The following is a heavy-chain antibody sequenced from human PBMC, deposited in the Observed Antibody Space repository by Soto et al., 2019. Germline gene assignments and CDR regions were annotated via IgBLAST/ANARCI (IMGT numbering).Heavy chain of an antibody. V-gene: IGHV4-31*03. D-gene: IGHD2-15*01. CDR2: IYYSGSP. CDR1: GGSISSGGYY. Sequence: SETLSLTCTVSGGSISSGGYYWSWIRQHPGKGLEWIGYIYYSGSPYYNPSLKSRVTISVDTSKNQFSLKLSSVTAADTAVYYCARSRHATGYFDYWGQGTLVTVSS. J-gene: IGHJ4*02. CDR3: ARSRHATGYFDY.